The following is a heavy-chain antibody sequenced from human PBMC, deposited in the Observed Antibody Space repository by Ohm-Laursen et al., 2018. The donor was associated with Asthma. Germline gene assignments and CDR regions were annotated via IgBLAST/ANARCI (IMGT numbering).Heavy chain of an antibody. J-gene: IGHJ6*02. D-gene: IGHD2-15*01. Sequence: GSLRLSCTASGFTFSSYAMSWVRQAPGKGLEWVSAISGSGGSTYYADSVKGRFTISRDNAKKSLFLHMSSLRAEDTAVYYCARGRSGGCYWGPCDFNSPLDVWGQGTTVIVSS. CDR2: ISGSGGST. CDR1: GFTFSSYA. CDR3: ARGRSGGCYWGPCDFNSPLDV. V-gene: IGHV3-23*01.